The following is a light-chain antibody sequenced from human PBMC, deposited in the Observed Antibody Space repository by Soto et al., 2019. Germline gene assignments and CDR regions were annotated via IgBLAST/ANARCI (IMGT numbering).Light chain of an antibody. CDR2: GAS. CDR3: QQYNNWPPHT. V-gene: IGKV3-15*01. Sequence: EIVMTQSPAILSVSPGERATLSGRASQSVSSNLAWYQQKPGQAPRLLIYGASTRATGIPARFSGSGSGTEFTLTISSLQSEDFAVYYCQQYNNWPPHTFGGGTKLEIK. CDR1: QSVSSN. J-gene: IGKJ4*01.